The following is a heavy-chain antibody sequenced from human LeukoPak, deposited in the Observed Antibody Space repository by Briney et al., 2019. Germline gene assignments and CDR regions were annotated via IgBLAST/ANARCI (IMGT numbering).Heavy chain of an antibody. CDR1: GGSISSYY. Sequence: SETLSLTCTVSGGSISSYYWSWIRQPPGKGLEWIGYIYYSGSTNYNPSLKSRVTISVDTSKNQFSLKLSSVTAADTAVYYCARRSVVGATGFDYWGQGTLATVSS. J-gene: IGHJ4*02. CDR2: IYYSGST. V-gene: IGHV4-59*08. CDR3: ARRSVVGATGFDY. D-gene: IGHD1-26*01.